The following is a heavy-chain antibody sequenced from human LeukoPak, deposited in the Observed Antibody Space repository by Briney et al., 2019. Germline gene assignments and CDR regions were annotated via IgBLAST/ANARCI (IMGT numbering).Heavy chain of an antibody. J-gene: IGHJ4*02. CDR3: ASLLGDIVVVPAAMYSSSSYYFDY. Sequence: PSETLSLTCTVYGGSFSGYYWSWIRQPPGKGLEWIGEINHSGSTNYNPSLKSRVTISVDTSKNQFSLKLSSVTAADTAVYYCASLLGDIVVVPAAMYSSSSYYFDYWGQGTLVTVSS. CDR2: INHSGST. D-gene: IGHD2-2*01. V-gene: IGHV4-34*01. CDR1: GGSFSGYY.